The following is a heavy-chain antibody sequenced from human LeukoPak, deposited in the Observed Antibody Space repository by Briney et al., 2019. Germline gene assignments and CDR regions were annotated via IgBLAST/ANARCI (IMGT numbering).Heavy chain of an antibody. CDR3: ARTAARRFDY. Sequence: ASVKVSCKASGYTFPSYFMHWVRQAPGQGLEWMGIINPTGGSTTYAQKFQGKVTMTRDTSTSTVYMELSSLRSDDTAVYYCARTAARRFDYWGQGTLVTVSS. CDR1: GYTFPSYF. V-gene: IGHV1-46*01. CDR2: INPTGGST. D-gene: IGHD6-6*01. J-gene: IGHJ4*02.